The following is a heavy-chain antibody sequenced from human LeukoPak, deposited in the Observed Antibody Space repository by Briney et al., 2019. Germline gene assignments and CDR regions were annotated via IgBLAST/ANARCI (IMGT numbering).Heavy chain of an antibody. J-gene: IGHJ4*02. D-gene: IGHD1-26*01. Sequence: SVTVSCKPSVYTFPKYYFYRLRQAPPQRLEGMGIIMPSGGSTSYAQKFQGRVTMNTDTSTTTVYMELSSLRTEDTAVDYCARTSYSSGTYDNWGQGKLVTVSS. CDR2: IMPSGGST. CDR3: ARTSYSSGTYDN. CDR1: VYTFPKYY. V-gene: IGHV1-46*01.